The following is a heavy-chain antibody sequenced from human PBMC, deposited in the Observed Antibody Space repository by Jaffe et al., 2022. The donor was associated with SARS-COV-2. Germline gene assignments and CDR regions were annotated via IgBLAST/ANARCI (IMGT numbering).Heavy chain of an antibody. CDR2: ITGRSSNT. V-gene: IGHV3-23*01. Sequence: EVQLLESGGGLVQPGGSLRLSCAASGFTFSSYVLYWVRQAPGKGLEWVSGITGRSSNTYYADSVKGRFTISRDNSKNTLYLQMNNLRAEDTAVYFCAKEGGSGRNFVAYFDDWGQGTLVTVSS. J-gene: IGHJ4*02. CDR3: AKEGGSGRNFVAYFDD. D-gene: IGHD3-10*01. CDR1: GFTFSSYV.